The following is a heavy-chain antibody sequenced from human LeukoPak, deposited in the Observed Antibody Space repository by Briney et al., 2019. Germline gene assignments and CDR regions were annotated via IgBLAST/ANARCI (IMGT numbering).Heavy chain of an antibody. Sequence: GGSLRLSCAASGFTVSSNYMSWVRQAPGKGLEWVSVIYSGGSTYYADSVKGRFTISRDNAKNSIYLQMNSLRAEDTAVYYCARWDIRGTAHQLDYWGQGTLVTVSS. CDR1: GFTVSSNY. CDR2: IYSGGST. V-gene: IGHV3-66*01. CDR3: ARWDIRGTAHQLDY. D-gene: IGHD5-12*01. J-gene: IGHJ4*02.